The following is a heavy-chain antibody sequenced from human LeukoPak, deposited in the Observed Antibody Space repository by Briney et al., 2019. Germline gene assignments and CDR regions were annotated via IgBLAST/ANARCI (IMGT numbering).Heavy chain of an antibody. CDR2: IRYDGSNK. J-gene: IGHJ4*02. D-gene: IGHD3-3*01. V-gene: IGHV3-30*02. CDR1: GFTFSSYG. Sequence: TGGSLRLSCAASGFTFSSYGMHWVRQAPGKGREWVAFIRYDGSNKYYADSVQGRFTISRDNSQNTLYLQMNSLRAEDTAVYYCAKDWEYYDFWSGLGVFDYWGQGTLVTVSS. CDR3: AKDWEYYDFWSGLGVFDY.